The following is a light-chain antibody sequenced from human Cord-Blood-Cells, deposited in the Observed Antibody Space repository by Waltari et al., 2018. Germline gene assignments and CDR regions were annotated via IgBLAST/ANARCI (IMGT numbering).Light chain of an antibody. CDR1: SSNIGSNY. CDR3: AAWDDSLWV. J-gene: IGLJ3*02. Sequence: QSVLTQPPSASGTPGQRVTISCSGSSSNIGSNYVYWYQQLPGTAPKLLIYRNNQRPSGFPDRFSVSKSGTSASLAISGLRSEDEADYYCAAWDDSLWVFGGGTKLTVL. V-gene: IGLV1-47*01. CDR2: RNN.